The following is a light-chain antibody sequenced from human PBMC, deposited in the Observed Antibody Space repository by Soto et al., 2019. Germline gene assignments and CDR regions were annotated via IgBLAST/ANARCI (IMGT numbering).Light chain of an antibody. CDR3: QQYNNWPFS. Sequence: CPATLSLSPGERATLSCRASQSVSSYLAWYQQKPGQAPRLLIYDASNRATGIPARFGGSGSETDFTLTISGLQSDDSAVYFCQQYNNWPFSFGQGTRLEIK. V-gene: IGKV3D-15*01. J-gene: IGKJ5*01. CDR1: QSVSSY. CDR2: DAS.